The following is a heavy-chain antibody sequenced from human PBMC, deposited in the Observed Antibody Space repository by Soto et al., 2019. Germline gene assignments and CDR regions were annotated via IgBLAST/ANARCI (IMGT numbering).Heavy chain of an antibody. V-gene: IGHV3-23*01. CDR1: GFTFSSYA. CDR3: AKLLNWGQTSQVDAFDI. D-gene: IGHD7-27*01. J-gene: IGHJ3*02. Sequence: GGSLRLSCAASGFTFSSYAMSWVRQAPGKGLEWVSAISGSGGSTYYADSVKGRFTISRDNSKNTRYLQMNSLRAEDTAVYYCAKLLNWGQTSQVDAFDIWGQGTMVTVSS. CDR2: ISGSGGST.